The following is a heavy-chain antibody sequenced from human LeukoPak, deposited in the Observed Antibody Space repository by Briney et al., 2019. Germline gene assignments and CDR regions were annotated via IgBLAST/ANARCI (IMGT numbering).Heavy chain of an antibody. Sequence: SETLSLTCSVSDGSINSYYWSWIRQPPGKGLEWIGYIYYSGSTNYNPSLKSRVTISVDTSKNQFSLKLSSVTAADTAVYYCARESIAVAGTLDYWGQGTLVTVSS. CDR3: ARESIAVAGTLDY. D-gene: IGHD6-19*01. CDR2: IYYSGST. J-gene: IGHJ4*02. V-gene: IGHV4-59*01. CDR1: DGSINSYY.